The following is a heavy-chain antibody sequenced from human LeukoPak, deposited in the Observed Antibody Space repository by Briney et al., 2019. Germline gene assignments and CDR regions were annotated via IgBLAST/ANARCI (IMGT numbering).Heavy chain of an antibody. CDR1: GFTFSSYA. CDR3: AKDYERIVVVITGNFDY. Sequence: EGSLRLSCAASGFTFSSYAMSWVRQAPGKGLEWVSAISGSGGSTYYADSVKGRFTISRDNSKNTLYLQMNSLRAEDTAVYYCAKDYERIVVVITGNFDYWGQGTLVTVSS. J-gene: IGHJ4*02. D-gene: IGHD3-22*01. CDR2: ISGSGGST. V-gene: IGHV3-23*01.